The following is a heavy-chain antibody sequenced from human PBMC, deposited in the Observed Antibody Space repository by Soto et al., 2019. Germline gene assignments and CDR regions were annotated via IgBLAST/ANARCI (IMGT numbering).Heavy chain of an antibody. V-gene: IGHV1-8*01. Sequence: ASVKVSGKASGYTFTSYDINWVRQATGQGLEWMGWMNPNSGNTGYAQKFQGRVTMTRNTSISTAYMELSSLRSEDTAVYYCARGLGYYDYVWGSYLPHYYYGMDVWGQGTTVTVSS. CDR3: ARGLGYYDYVWGSYLPHYYYGMDV. CDR1: GYTFTSYD. CDR2: MNPNSGNT. J-gene: IGHJ6*02. D-gene: IGHD3-16*01.